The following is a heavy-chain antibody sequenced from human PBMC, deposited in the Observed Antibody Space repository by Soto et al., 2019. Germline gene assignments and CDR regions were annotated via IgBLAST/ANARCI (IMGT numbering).Heavy chain of an antibody. J-gene: IGHJ4*02. CDR2: ISNSGGTT. D-gene: IGHD1-1*01. Sequence: GGSLRLSCAASGFTFRTYAMHWVRQAPGKGLEWVSGISNSGGTTDYADFVKGRFTISRDNSKNTLYLQMNSLRVEDTAIYYCANSRRGLEVDYWGQGALVTVSS. V-gene: IGHV3-23*01. CDR3: ANSRRGLEVDY. CDR1: GFTFRTYA.